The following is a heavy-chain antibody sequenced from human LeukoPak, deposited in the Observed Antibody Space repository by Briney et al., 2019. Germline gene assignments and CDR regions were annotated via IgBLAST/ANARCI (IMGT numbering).Heavy chain of an antibody. CDR3: AKDMHVDTANFYFDY. V-gene: IGHV3-9*01. CDR1: GFTFDDYA. J-gene: IGHJ4*02. Sequence: GGSLRLSCAASGFTFDDYAMHWVRQAPGKGLEWVSGISWNSGSIGYADSVKGRFTISRDNAKNSLYPQMNSLRAEDTALYYCAKDMHVDTANFYFDYWGQGTLVTVSS. D-gene: IGHD5-18*01. CDR2: ISWNSGSI.